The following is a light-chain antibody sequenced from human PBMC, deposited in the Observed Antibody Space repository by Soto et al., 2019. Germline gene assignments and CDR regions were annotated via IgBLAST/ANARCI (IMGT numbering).Light chain of an antibody. CDR1: QSISDN. Sequence: DIVMTQSPAMLSASLGERATLSCLASQSISDNLAWYQQKSGKAPKLLIYGASTRATGVPARLSGSGSGTEFSLTISSLQSADFAIYYCQQYKGWPPLTFGGGTKVE. J-gene: IGKJ4*01. CDR2: GAS. V-gene: IGKV3-15*01. CDR3: QQYKGWPPLT.